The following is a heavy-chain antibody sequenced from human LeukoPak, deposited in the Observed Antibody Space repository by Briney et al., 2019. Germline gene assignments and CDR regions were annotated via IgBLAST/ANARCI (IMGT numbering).Heavy chain of an antibody. D-gene: IGHD3-3*01. CDR3: ARDPVKDPITIFGPLLGHWFDP. Sequence: GGSLRLSCAASGFTFSSYSMNWVRQAPGKGLEWVSSISSSSSYIYYADSVKGRFTISRDNAKNSLYLQMNSLRAEDTAVYYCARDPVKDPITIFGPLLGHWFDPWGQGTLVTVSS. J-gene: IGHJ5*02. CDR2: ISSSSSYI. V-gene: IGHV3-21*01. CDR1: GFTFSSYS.